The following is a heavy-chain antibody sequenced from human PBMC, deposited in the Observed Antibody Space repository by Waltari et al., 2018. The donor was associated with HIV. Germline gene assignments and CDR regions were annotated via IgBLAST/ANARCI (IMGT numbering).Heavy chain of an antibody. D-gene: IGHD6-6*01. CDR2: IWYDGSNK. CDR1: GSALKNYG. Sequence: QVQLVESGGGVVQPGRSLRLSCGASGSALKNYGMHWVRQAPGKGLEWVAVIWYDGSNKYYADSVKGRFTISRDNSKNRLYLQMNSLRAEDTAVYYCARDRGGSSSLVLDSWGQGTLVTVSS. V-gene: IGHV3-33*01. J-gene: IGHJ4*02. CDR3: ARDRGGSSSLVLDS.